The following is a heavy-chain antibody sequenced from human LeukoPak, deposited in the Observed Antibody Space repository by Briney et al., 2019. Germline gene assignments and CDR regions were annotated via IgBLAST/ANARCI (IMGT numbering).Heavy chain of an antibody. V-gene: IGHV1-18*01. CDR3: ARDLVTYYDFWSAYSTFGY. J-gene: IGHJ4*02. CDR1: GYTFTSYG. CDR2: ISAYNGNT. Sequence: GASVKVSCKASGYTFTSYGISWVRQAPGQGLEWMGWISAYNGNTNYAQKLQGRVTMTTDTSTSTAYMELRSLRSGDTAVYYCARDLVTYYDFWSAYSTFGYWGQGTLVTVSS. D-gene: IGHD3-3*01.